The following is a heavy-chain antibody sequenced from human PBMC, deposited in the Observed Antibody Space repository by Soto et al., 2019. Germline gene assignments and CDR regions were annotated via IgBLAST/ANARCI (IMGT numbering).Heavy chain of an antibody. D-gene: IGHD1-1*01. J-gene: IGHJ4*02. CDR1: GFTVSSKY. V-gene: IGHV3-66*01. CDR2: IYSGGST. Sequence: GGSLRLSCAASGFTVSSKYMSWVRQAPGKGLEWVSIIYSGGSTYYADSVKGRFTISRDNSKNTLYLQMNSLRAEDTAMYYCARGTGKYYFDYWGQGTLVTVSS. CDR3: ARGTGKYYFDY.